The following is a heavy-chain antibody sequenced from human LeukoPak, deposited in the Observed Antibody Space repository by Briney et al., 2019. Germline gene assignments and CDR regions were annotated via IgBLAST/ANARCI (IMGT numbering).Heavy chain of an antibody. Sequence: QPGGSLRLSCTASGFTFAKYAMGWVRQAPGKGLEWVSGIIGSTGFTYYADSVKGRFTISRDNSKNMLYLQMNSLRADDTAVYYCAKDQKWGAADYYFDSWGQGTLVTVSS. J-gene: IGHJ4*02. CDR1: GFTFAKYA. V-gene: IGHV3-23*01. D-gene: IGHD6-13*01. CDR2: IIGSTGFT. CDR3: AKDQKWGAADYYFDS.